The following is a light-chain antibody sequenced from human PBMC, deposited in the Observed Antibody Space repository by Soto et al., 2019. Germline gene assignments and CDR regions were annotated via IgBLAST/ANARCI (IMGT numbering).Light chain of an antibody. CDR3: QQYNSWPPSWT. CDR1: QSVNSN. CDR2: GAS. J-gene: IGKJ1*01. V-gene: IGKV3-15*01. Sequence: EIVMTQSPAILSVSPGERVTLSCRASQSVNSNLAWYQQKPGQAPRLLIFGASTRATGIPARFSGSGSGTEFTLAISSLQSEDFAIYYCQQYNSWPPSWTFGQGTKVDIK.